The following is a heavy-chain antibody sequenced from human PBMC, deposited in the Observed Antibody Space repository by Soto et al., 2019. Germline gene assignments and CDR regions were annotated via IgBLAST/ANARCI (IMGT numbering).Heavy chain of an antibody. J-gene: IGHJ6*02. D-gene: IGHD5-18*01. V-gene: IGHV1-18*01. CDR1: GYTFTSYG. CDR3: ARDTSGADNFFYSFGMDV. Sequence: QVQLVQSGAEVKKPGASVKVSCKASGYTFTSYGISWVRQAPGQGLEWMGWISVYNGKTNSAQKFQGRVTMSTDTATSTGYMELRSLRSDDTAVYYFARDTSGADNFFYSFGMDVWDQGTTGTVSS. CDR2: ISVYNGKT.